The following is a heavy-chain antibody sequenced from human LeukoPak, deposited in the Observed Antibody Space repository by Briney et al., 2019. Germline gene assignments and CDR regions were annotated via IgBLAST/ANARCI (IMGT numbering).Heavy chain of an antibody. D-gene: IGHD3-22*01. V-gene: IGHV3-9*01. J-gene: IGHJ4*02. Sequence: GGSLRLPCAASGFIFDDYAMHWVRQAPGKGLEWVAGISWNSGRIDYADSVKGRFTISRDNAKNSLYVQMNSLRVEDTALYYCAKGFDSSGYYAGYFDYWGQGALVTVSS. CDR3: AKGFDSSGYYAGYFDY. CDR1: GFIFDDYA. CDR2: ISWNSGRI.